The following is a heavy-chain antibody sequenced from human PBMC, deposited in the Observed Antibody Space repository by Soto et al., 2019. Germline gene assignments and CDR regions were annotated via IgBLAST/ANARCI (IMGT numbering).Heavy chain of an antibody. V-gene: IGHV3-33*01. CDR1: GFTFSSYG. CDR3: ARARDAKDTAMVYYYYYMDV. D-gene: IGHD5-18*01. J-gene: IGHJ6*03. Sequence: GGSLRLSCAASGFTFSSYGMHWVRQAPGKGLEWVAVIWYDGSNKYYADSVKGRFTISRDNSKNTLYLQMNSLRAEDTAVYYCARARDAKDTAMVYYYYYMDVWGKGTTVTVSS. CDR2: IWYDGSNK.